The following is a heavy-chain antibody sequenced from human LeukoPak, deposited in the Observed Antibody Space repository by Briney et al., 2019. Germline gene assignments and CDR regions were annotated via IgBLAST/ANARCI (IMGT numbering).Heavy chain of an antibody. Sequence: GGSLRLSCAASGFTFSSYGMNWVRQAPGKGLEWVSSISSSSGYIYYADSVKGRFTISRDNAKNSLYLQMNSLRAEDTAVYYCASKLLLDNDYWGQGTLVTVSS. CDR3: ASKLLLDNDY. CDR1: GFTFSSYG. CDR2: ISSSSGYI. J-gene: IGHJ4*02. V-gene: IGHV3-21*01. D-gene: IGHD1-26*01.